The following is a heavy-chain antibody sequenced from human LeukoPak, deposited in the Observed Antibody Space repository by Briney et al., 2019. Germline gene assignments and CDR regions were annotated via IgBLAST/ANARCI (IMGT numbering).Heavy chain of an antibody. J-gene: IGHJ4*02. D-gene: IGHD2-2*01. CDR3: ARASSTSSFDY. Sequence: SETLSLTCAVYGGSFSGYYWSWIRQPSGKGLEWIGEINHSGSTNYNPSLKSRVTISVDTSKNQFSLKLSSVTAADTAVYYCARASSTSSFDYWGQGTLVTVSS. CDR1: GGSFSGYY. V-gene: IGHV4-34*01. CDR2: INHSGST.